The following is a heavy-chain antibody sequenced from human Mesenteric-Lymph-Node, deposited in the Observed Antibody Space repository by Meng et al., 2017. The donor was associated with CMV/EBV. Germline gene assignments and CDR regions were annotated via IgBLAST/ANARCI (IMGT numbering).Heavy chain of an antibody. CDR1: GFTFSTYW. V-gene: IGHV3-74*01. J-gene: IGHJ4*02. D-gene: IGHD5-18*01. CDR2: INTDGSST. Sequence: GESLKISCAASGFTFSTYWMHWVRQAPGKGLMWVSRINTDGSSTSYADSVKGRFTISRDNAKNTLYLQMNSLRAEDTAVYYCARDSARGYSYAPIDYWGQGTLVTVSS. CDR3: ARDSARGYSYAPIDY.